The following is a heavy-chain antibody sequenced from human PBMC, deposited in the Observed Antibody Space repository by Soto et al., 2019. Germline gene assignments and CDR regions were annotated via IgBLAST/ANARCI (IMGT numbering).Heavy chain of an antibody. CDR3: ARGVATQVLVLMYGALEI. CDR1: GATLDSFINYG. V-gene: IGHV1-69*12. Sequence: QVQLVQSGAEVKKPGSSVRVSCKASGATLDSFINYGITWVRQAPVQGLEWMGGIIPVFGAANHAQKFQGRVTISADESTRTVNMELSSLRSDDTAVYYCARGVATQVLVLMYGALEIWSQGTMVTVSS. D-gene: IGHD5-12*01. J-gene: IGHJ3*02. CDR2: IIPVFGAA.